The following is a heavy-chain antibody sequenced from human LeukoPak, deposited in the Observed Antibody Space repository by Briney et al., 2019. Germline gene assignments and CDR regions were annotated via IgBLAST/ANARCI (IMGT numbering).Heavy chain of an antibody. CDR1: GFTFSSYA. V-gene: IGHV3-66*01. CDR3: ASGYSSGWYLY. J-gene: IGHJ4*02. D-gene: IGHD6-19*01. Sequence: PGGSLRLSCAASGFTFSSYAMSWVRQAPGKGLEWVSVIYSGGSTYSADSVKGRFTISRDNSKNTLYLQMNSLRADDTAVYYCASGYSSGWYLYWGQGTLVTVSS. CDR2: IYSGGST.